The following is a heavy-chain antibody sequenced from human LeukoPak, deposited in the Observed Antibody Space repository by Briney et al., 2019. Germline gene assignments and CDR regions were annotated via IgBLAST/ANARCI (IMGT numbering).Heavy chain of an antibody. J-gene: IGHJ4*02. CDR2: IYPSDSDT. CDR3: ARPSYCSGGTCHAGEQDY. V-gene: IGHV5-51*01. CDR1: GYTFTHYW. D-gene: IGHD2-15*01. Sequence: NHGESLKISCKGSGYTFTHYWIGWVRQMPGKGLEWMGIIYPSDSDTRYSPSLQGQVTISVDKSISTAYLQWSSLKASDTAMYYCARPSYCSGGTCHAGEQDYWGQGTLVSVSS.